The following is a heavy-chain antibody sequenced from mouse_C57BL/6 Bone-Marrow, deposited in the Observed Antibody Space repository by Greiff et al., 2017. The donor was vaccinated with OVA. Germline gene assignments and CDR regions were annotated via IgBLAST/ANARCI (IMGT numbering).Heavy chain of an antibody. CDR3: ASTYSNPWFAY. D-gene: IGHD2-5*01. J-gene: IGHJ3*01. V-gene: IGHV1-64*01. Sequence: VQLKQPGAELVKPGASVKLSCKASGYTFTSYWMHWVKQRPGQGLEWIGMIHPNSGSTNYNEKFKSKATLTVDKSSSTAYMQLSSLTSEDSAVYYCASTYSNPWFAYWGQGTLVTVSA. CDR2: IHPNSGST. CDR1: GYTFTSYW.